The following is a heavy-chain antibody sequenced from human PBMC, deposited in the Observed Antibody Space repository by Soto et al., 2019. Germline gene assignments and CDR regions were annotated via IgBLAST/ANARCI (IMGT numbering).Heavy chain of an antibody. D-gene: IGHD6-13*01. CDR3: ARDVVIAAALYYYGMDV. CDR2: IYYSGST. J-gene: IGHJ6*02. V-gene: IGHV4-59*12. Sequence: SETLSLTCTVSGGSISSYYWSWIRQPPGKELQHIGYIYYSGSTNYNPSLKSRVTISDDTSTNQFSLTLSSVTAADTAVYYCARDVVIAAALYYYGMDVWGQGTTVTVSS. CDR1: GGSISSYY.